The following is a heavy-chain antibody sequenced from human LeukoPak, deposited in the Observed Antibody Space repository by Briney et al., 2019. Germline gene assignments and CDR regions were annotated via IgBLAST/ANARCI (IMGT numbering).Heavy chain of an antibody. V-gene: IGHV4-59*01. CDR2: IYYSGST. J-gene: IGHJ6*03. Sequence: SETLSLTCTVSGGSISSYYWSWIRQPPGKGLEWIGYIYYSGSTNYNPSLKSRVTISVDTSKNQFSLKLSSVTAADTAVYYCARGKPYYYYYYMDVWGKGTTVTASS. CDR3: ARGKPYYYYYYMDV. CDR1: GGSISSYY.